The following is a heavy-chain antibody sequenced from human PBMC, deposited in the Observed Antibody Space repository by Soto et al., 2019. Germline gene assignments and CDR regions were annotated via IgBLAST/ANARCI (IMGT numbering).Heavy chain of an antibody. CDR2: IYYSGST. D-gene: IGHD5-12*01. CDR3: AGNSGYDHHYYYYYGMDV. J-gene: IGHJ6*02. V-gene: IGHV4-59*01. Sequence: ASETLSLTCTVSGGSISSYYWSWIRQPPGKGLEWIGYIYYSGSTNYNPSLKSRVTISVDTSKNQFSLKLSSVTAADTAVYYCAGNSGYDHHYYYYYGMDVWGQGTTVTVSS. CDR1: GGSISSYY.